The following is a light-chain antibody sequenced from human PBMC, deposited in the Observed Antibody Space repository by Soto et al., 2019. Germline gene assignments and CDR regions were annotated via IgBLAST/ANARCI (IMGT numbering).Light chain of an antibody. J-gene: IGKJ1*01. CDR3: QQSYSTLCT. CDR1: QSISSY. CDR2: AAS. Sequence: DIQMTQSPSSLSASVGDRVTITCRASQSISSYLNWYQQKPGKAPKLLIYAASSLQSGAPSRFSGSESRTDFTLTISSLQPEDFATYYCQQSYSTLCTFGQGTKVDIK. V-gene: IGKV1-39*01.